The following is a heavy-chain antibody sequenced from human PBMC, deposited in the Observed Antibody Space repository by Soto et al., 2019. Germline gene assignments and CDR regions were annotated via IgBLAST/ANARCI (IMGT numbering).Heavy chain of an antibody. CDR1: GGTFSSYA. CDR2: IIPIFGTA. D-gene: IGHD5-12*01. J-gene: IGHJ5*02. V-gene: IGHV1-69*13. Sequence: SVKVSCKASGGTFSSYAIIWVRQAPGQGLEWMGGIIPIFGTANYAQKFQGRVTITADESTSTAYMELSSLRSEDTAVYYCAIGGYSGYRWFGPWGQGTLVTVSS. CDR3: AIGGYSGYRWFGP.